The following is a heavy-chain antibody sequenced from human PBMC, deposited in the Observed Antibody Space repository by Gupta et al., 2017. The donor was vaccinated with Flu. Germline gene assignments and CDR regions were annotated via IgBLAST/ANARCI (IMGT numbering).Heavy chain of an antibody. CDR3: ARGGSGAGLRSYSSGWSRWAGADYYYYGMDV. V-gene: IGHV4-34*01. CDR2: INHSGST. Sequence: WIEEINHSGSTNYNPSLKSRVTISVDTSKNQFSLKLSSVTAADTAVYYWARGGSGAGLRSYSSGWSRWAGADYYYYGMDVWGQGTTVTVAS. J-gene: IGHJ6*02. D-gene: IGHD6-19*01.